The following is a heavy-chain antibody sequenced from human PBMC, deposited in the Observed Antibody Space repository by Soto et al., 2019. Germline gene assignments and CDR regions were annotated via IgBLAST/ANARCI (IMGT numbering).Heavy chain of an antibody. Sequence: QGQLVQSGAEVKKPGSSVNVSCKASGGTFSSYAISWGRQAPGQGLEWMGAIIPIFGRGNYAQKLQGRVTITADKSTSTAYMELSSLRSEDTAVYYCARYDTAMDYYYYYGMDVWGQGTTVTVSS. D-gene: IGHD5-18*01. CDR1: GGTFSSYA. V-gene: IGHV1-69*06. CDR3: ARYDTAMDYYYYYGMDV. CDR2: IIPIFGRG. J-gene: IGHJ6*02.